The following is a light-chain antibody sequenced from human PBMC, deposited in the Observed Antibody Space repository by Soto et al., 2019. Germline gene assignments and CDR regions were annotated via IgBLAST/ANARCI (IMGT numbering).Light chain of an antibody. CDR3: QQYGSEPLT. Sequence: EIVLTQSPGTLSLSPGERATLSCRASQSVRSSYVAWYQQKPGQRPRLVIYGASSRATSIADRFSGSGSGTDFTLTISRLEPEDFSVYYCQQYGSEPLTFGGGTKVEIK. J-gene: IGKJ4*01. CDR1: QSVRSSY. V-gene: IGKV3-20*01. CDR2: GAS.